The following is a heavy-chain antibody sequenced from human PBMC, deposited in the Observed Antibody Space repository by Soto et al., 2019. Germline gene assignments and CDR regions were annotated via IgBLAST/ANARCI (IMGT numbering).Heavy chain of an antibody. CDR2: IYYSGST. V-gene: IGHV4-39*01. CDR1: GGSISSSSYY. J-gene: IGHJ4*02. D-gene: IGHD3-10*02. Sequence: SETLSLTCTVSGGSISSSSYYWGWIRQPPGKGLEWIGSIYYSGSTYYNPSLKSRVTISVDTSKNQFSLKLSSVTAADTAVYYCARQPGVRGLDRFHYWGQGTQVTVSS. CDR3: ARQPGVRGLDRFHY.